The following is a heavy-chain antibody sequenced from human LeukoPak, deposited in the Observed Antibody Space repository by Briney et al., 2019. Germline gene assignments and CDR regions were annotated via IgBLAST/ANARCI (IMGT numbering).Heavy chain of an antibody. CDR2: INPKSGDT. CDR1: GYTFTDHY. J-gene: IGHJ4*02. D-gene: IGHD2-21*01. CDR3: ATYCGGDCAPGGY. V-gene: IGHV1-2*02. Sequence: ASVKVSCKASGYTFTDHYVHWVRQAPGQGLEWMGWINPKSGDTKYVQKLQGRLTMTRDTSLRTAYMELTRLRSDDMAVFYCATYCGGDCAPGGYWGQGTLVTVSS.